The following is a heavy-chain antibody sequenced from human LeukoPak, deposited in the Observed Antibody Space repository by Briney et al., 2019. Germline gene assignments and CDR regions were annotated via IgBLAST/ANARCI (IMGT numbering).Heavy chain of an antibody. CDR3: ASVDGVTDYLDR. Sequence: GGSLRLSCAASGFTFISYAMHWVRQAPGKGLEWVAVISYDGSNKYYADSVKGRFTISRDNSKNTLYLQMKSLRHEDTAVYYCASVDGVTDYLDRWGQGPLVTVSS. CDR2: ISYDGSNK. J-gene: IGHJ4*02. D-gene: IGHD3-16*01. V-gene: IGHV3-30*03. CDR1: GFTFISYA.